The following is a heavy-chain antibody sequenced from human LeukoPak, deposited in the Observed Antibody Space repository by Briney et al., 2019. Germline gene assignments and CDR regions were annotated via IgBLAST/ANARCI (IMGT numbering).Heavy chain of an antibody. J-gene: IGHJ4*02. D-gene: IGHD3-3*01. Sequence: GGSLRLSCAASGFTFSGYGMHWVRQAPGKGLEWVAFIRHDGSNKYYADSVKGRFTISRDNSKNTLYLQMNSLRAEDTAVYYCAKSHLRFLERLLNFDYWGQGTLVTVSS. CDR2: IRHDGSNK. V-gene: IGHV3-30*02. CDR3: AKSHLRFLERLLNFDY. CDR1: GFTFSGYG.